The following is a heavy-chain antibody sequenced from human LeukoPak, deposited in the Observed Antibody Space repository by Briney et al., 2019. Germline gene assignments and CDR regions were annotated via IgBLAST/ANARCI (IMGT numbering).Heavy chain of an antibody. V-gene: IGHV3-21*01. D-gene: IGHD4-17*01. Sequence: PGGSLRLSCAASGFTFSSYSMNWVRQAPGKGLEWVSSISSSSSYIYYADSVRGRFTISRDNAKNSLYLQMNSLRAEDTAVYYCARGRYGDYLFDYWGQGTLVTVSS. J-gene: IGHJ4*02. CDR1: GFTFSSYS. CDR2: ISSSSSYI. CDR3: ARGRYGDYLFDY.